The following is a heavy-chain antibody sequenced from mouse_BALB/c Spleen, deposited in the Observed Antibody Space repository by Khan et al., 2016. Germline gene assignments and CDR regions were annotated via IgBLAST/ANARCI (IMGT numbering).Heavy chain of an antibody. Sequence: LQESGPGLVKPSQSLSLTCTVTGYSITSDYAWNWIRQFPGNKLEWMGYISYSGSTSYNPSLKSRISITRDTSKNQFFLQLNSVTTEDTATYYCARGGYFDYWGQGTTLTVSS. J-gene: IGHJ2*01. CDR1: GYSITSDYA. CDR2: ISYSGST. CDR3: ARGGYFDY. V-gene: IGHV3-2*02.